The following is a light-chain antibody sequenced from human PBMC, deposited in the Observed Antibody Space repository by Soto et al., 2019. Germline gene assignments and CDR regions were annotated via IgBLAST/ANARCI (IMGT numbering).Light chain of an antibody. V-gene: IGKV3-15*01. CDR1: QSVSSSY. CDR2: DAS. J-gene: IGKJ1*01. Sequence: EIVMTQSPATLSLSPGERATLSCRASQSVSSSYLAWYQQKPGQAPRLLIYDASTRATAIPARFSGSGSETEFTLTISSLQSEDSAVYYCQQYNNWPPWTFGQGTKVDIK. CDR3: QQYNNWPPWT.